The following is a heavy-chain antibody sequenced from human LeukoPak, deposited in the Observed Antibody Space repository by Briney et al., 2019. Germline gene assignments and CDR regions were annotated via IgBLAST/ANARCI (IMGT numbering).Heavy chain of an antibody. D-gene: IGHD6-19*01. Sequence: PGGSLRLSCAASGFTFSSYAISWVRQAPGKGLEWVSAISKSGDSTYYADSVKGRFTISGDNSKNTIYLRMNSLRVEDTAVYYCAKLSGWTGWFFDYWGQGTVVTVSS. J-gene: IGHJ4*02. CDR2: ISKSGDST. V-gene: IGHV3-23*01. CDR1: GFTFSSYA. CDR3: AKLSGWTGWFFDY.